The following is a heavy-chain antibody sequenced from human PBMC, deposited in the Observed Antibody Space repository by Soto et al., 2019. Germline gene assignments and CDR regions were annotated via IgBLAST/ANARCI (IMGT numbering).Heavy chain of an antibody. CDR2: IIPIFGTA. CDR1: GGTFSSYA. CDR3: ARVSGVAATDWYFDL. D-gene: IGHD2-15*01. V-gene: IGHV1-69*01. J-gene: IGHJ2*01. Sequence: QVQLVQSGAEVKKPGSSVKVSCKDSGGTFSSYAISWVRQAPGQGLEWMGGIIPIFGTANYAQKFQGRVTITADESTSTADMELSSLRSEDTAVYYCARVSGVAATDWYFDLWGRGTLVTVSS.